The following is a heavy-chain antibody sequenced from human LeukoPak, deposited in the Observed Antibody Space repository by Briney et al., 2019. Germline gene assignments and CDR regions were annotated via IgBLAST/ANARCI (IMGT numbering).Heavy chain of an antibody. CDR3: ARDGSSSWYPGWDYYYYMDV. CDR1: GYTFTNYG. CDR2: ISAYNGNT. J-gene: IGHJ6*03. Sequence: ASVRVSCKASGYTFTNYGISWVRQAPGQGLEWMGWISAYNGNTNYAQKLQGRVTMTTDTSTSTAYMELRSLRSDDTAVYYCARDGSSSWYPGWDYYYYMDVWGKGTTVTISS. D-gene: IGHD6-13*01. V-gene: IGHV1-18*01.